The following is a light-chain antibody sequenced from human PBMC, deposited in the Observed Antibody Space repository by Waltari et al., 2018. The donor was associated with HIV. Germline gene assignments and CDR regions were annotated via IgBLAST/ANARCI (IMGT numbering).Light chain of an antibody. CDR2: HSR. Sequence: QSALTQPRSVSGSPGQSVTISCTGTSSNVRAYNYVPWYQVHPGEPPQFIIYHSRQRPSVVPGRFSGSRSGNTASLTISGLRAEDEAEYYCCSYAGLYKYVFGTGTEVTVL. J-gene: IGLJ1*01. CDR3: CSYAGLYKYV. V-gene: IGLV2-11*01. CDR1: SSNVRAYNY.